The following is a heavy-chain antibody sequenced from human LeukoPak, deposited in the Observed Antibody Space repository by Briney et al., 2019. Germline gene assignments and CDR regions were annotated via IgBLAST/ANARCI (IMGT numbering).Heavy chain of an antibody. CDR2: ISYDGSNK. Sequence: QPGGSLRLSCAASGFTFSSYGMHWVRQAPGKGLEWVAAISYDGSNKYYADSVKGRFTISRDNSKNTLYLQMNSLRAEDTAVYYCAKIPDSGSYYGQGTFDYWGQGTLVTVSS. CDR3: AKIPDSGSYYGQGTFDY. D-gene: IGHD1-26*01. CDR1: GFTFSSYG. J-gene: IGHJ4*02. V-gene: IGHV3-30*18.